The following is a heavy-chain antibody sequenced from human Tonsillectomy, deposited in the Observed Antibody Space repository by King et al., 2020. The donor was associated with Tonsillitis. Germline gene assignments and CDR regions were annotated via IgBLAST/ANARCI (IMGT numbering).Heavy chain of an antibody. J-gene: IGHJ4*02. CDR3: AKGSRPIVVVPAAIVLEY. CDR2: ISVSGGST. V-gene: IGHV3-23*04. Sequence: VQLVESGGGLVQPGGSLRLSCAASGFTFSSYAMSWVSQAPGKGLEWVSDISVSGGSTSYADSVKGRFPISSENSKNTLYLQLNSLRAEDTAVYYCAKGSRPIVVVPAAIVLEYWGQGTLVTVSS. D-gene: IGHD2-2*01. CDR1: GFTFSSYA.